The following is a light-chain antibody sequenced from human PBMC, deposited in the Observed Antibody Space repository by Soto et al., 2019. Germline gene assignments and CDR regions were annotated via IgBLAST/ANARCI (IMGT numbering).Light chain of an antibody. J-gene: IGKJ1*01. V-gene: IGKV1-5*03. CDR2: GVS. Sequence: DIQMTQSPSTLSASVGDRVTITCRASQTIGDWLAWFQQKPGKAPNLLIYGVSSVESGVTSRFSGSGSGTTFTLTISNLQPDDFATYYCQQYADYSWTFGQGTKVESK. CDR3: QQYADYSWT. CDR1: QTIGDW.